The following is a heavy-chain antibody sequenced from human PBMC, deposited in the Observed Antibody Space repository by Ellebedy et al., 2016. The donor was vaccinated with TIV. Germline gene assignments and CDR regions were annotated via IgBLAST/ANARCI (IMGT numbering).Heavy chain of an antibody. CDR2: ISWDGGST. V-gene: IGHV3-43*01. J-gene: IGHJ4*02. Sequence: GESLKISCAASGFTFDDYTMHWVRQAPGKGLEWVSLISWDGGSTYYADSVKGRFTISRDNSKNSLYLQMNSLRTEDTALYYCAKGGGYCSGGSCLDYWGQGTLVTVSS. CDR3: AKGGGYCSGGSCLDY. CDR1: GFTFDDYT. D-gene: IGHD2-15*01.